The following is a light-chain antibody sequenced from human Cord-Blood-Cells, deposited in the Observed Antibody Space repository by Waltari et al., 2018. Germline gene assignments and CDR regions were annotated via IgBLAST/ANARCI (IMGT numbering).Light chain of an antibody. Sequence: SYELTQPPSVSVSPGQTASITCPGAKLGDKYAWWYQPKPGQSPVLVIYQDSKRPSGIPERFSGSNSGNTATLTISGTQAMDEADYYCQAWDSSTAGKVVFGGGTKLTVL. CDR1: KLGDKY. CDR2: QDS. CDR3: QAWDSSTAGKVV. V-gene: IGLV3-1*01. J-gene: IGLJ2*01.